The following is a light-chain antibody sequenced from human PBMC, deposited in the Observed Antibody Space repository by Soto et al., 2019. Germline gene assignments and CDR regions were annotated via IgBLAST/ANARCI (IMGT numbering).Light chain of an antibody. J-gene: IGKJ4*01. CDR2: DAS. Sequence: EIVLTQSPATLSLSPGERATLSCRASQSVSSYLAWYQQKPGQAPRLLIYDASNRATGIPARFSGSGSGTDVALTIAGLEPEDVAVYYCQQRSNWPSTFGGGTKVEIK. CDR1: QSVSSY. CDR3: QQRSNWPST. V-gene: IGKV3-11*01.